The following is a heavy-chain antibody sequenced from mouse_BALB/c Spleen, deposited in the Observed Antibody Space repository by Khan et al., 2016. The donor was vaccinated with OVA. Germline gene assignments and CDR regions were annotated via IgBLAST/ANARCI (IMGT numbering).Heavy chain of an antibody. CDR3: ARTARIKY. D-gene: IGHD1-2*01. J-gene: IGHJ2*01. CDR2: ISYSGST. CDR1: GYSITSGYG. V-gene: IGHV3-2*02. Sequence: EVQLQESGPGLVKPSQSLSLTCTVPGYSITSGYGWNWIRQFPGNKLEWMGYISYSGSTNYNPSLQSRISITRDTSKNQFFLQLNSVTTEDRATYYCARTARIKYWGQGTTLTVSS.